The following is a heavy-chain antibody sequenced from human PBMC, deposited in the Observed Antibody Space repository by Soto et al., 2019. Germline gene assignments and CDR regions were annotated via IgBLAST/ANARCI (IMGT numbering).Heavy chain of an antibody. V-gene: IGHV3-23*01. Sequence: EVQLLESGGGLVQPGGSLRLSCAASGFTFSSYAMSWVRQAPGKGLEWVSAISGSGGSTYYADSVKGRFTISRDNSKNTLYLQMNSLRAEDTAVYYCAKDFWDIVVVPAASLPSMTTLDYWGQGTLVTVSS. CDR2: ISGSGGST. CDR3: AKDFWDIVVVPAASLPSMTTLDY. D-gene: IGHD2-2*01. J-gene: IGHJ4*02. CDR1: GFTFSSYA.